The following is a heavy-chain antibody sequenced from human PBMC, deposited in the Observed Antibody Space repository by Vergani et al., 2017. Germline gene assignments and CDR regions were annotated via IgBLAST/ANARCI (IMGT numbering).Heavy chain of an antibody. CDR2: ISGSGGST. V-gene: IGHV3-23*01. J-gene: IGHJ2*01. CDR1: GFTFSSYA. CDR3: AKDWLYYYDSSGSMGGYFDL. Sequence: EVQLLESGGGLVQPGGSLRLSCAASGFTFSSYAMSWVRQAPGKGLEWVSAISGSGGSTYYADSVKGRFTIARDNSKNPLHLQMNSLRAEDTAVYYCAKDWLYYYDSSGSMGGYFDLWGRGTLVTVSS. D-gene: IGHD3-22*01.